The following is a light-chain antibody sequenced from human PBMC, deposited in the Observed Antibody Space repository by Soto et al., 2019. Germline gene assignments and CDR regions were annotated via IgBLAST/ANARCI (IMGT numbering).Light chain of an antibody. CDR2: GNR. J-gene: IGLJ1*01. V-gene: IGLV1-40*01. CDR1: IANIGAGHD. CDR3: QSFATRLSGYV. Sequence: LTQSPSVSGAPGQRGTISCTGSIANIGAGHDVHWYQQLPGAAPKLLIYGNRNRPSEVPERFSGSKSGTSASLAITGLQGEDEAHYYCQSFATRLSGYVFGLGTKVTVL.